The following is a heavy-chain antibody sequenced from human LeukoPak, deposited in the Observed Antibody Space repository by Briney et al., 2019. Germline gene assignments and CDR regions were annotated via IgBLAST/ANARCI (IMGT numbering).Heavy chain of an antibody. J-gene: IGHJ5*02. CDR2: IKQDGSEK. Sequence: GSLRLSCAASGFSFSSSWMSWVRQAPGKGLEWVANIKQDGSEKYYVDSVKGRFTISRDNAKNSLHLQMTSLRAEDTAVYYCARKTYYYDSGDYGWFDPWGQGALVTVSS. CDR3: ARKTYYYDSGDYGWFDP. D-gene: IGHD3-22*01. V-gene: IGHV3-7*01. CDR1: GFSFSSSW.